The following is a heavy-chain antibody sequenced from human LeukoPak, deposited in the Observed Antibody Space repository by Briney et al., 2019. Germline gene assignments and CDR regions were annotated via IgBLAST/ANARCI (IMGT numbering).Heavy chain of an antibody. CDR1: GGSISSSSYY. V-gene: IGHV4-39*01. J-gene: IGHJ6*03. CDR2: IYHSGST. D-gene: IGHD2-2*01. Sequence: PSETLSLTCTVSGGSISSSSYYWGWIRQPPGKGLEWIGSIYHSGSTYYNPSLNSRVTISVDTSKNQFSLKLRSVTAADTAVHYCARSLVVPAHYYYYYYMDVWGKGTTVTVSS. CDR3: ARSLVVPAHYYYYYYMDV.